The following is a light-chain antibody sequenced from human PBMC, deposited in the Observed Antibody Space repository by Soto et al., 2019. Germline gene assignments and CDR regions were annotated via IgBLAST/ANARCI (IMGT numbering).Light chain of an antibody. Sequence: ENVLTQSPATLSLSPGERATLSCSASQSVGTYLAWYQERPGRAPRVLIHDISSRATGLSDRFICSGSGTEITLTISSLEPEDSAVYCCLQRSSWPRTFGQGTKVEIK. J-gene: IGKJ1*01. V-gene: IGKV3-11*01. CDR1: QSVGTY. CDR3: LQRSSWPRT. CDR2: DIS.